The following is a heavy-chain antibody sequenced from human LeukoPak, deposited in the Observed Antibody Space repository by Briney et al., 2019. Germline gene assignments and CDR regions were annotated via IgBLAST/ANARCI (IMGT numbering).Heavy chain of an antibody. CDR3: ARARRGGYNPNWYFDL. CDR1: GGSISSYY. Sequence: SETLSLTCTVSGGSISSYYWSWIRQPPGKGLEWIGYIYYSGSTNYNPSLKSRVTISVDTSKNQFSLKLSSVTAADTAVYYCARARRGGYNPNWYFDLWGRGTLVTVSS. CDR2: IYYSGST. V-gene: IGHV4-59*01. D-gene: IGHD5-12*01. J-gene: IGHJ2*01.